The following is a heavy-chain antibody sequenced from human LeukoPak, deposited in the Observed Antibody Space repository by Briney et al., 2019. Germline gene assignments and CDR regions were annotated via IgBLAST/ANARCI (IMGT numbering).Heavy chain of an antibody. CDR1: GYSFTSYW. CDR2: IYPGDSDT. D-gene: IGHD6-6*01. V-gene: IGHV5-51*01. J-gene: IGHJ6*03. Sequence: GESLKISCKGSGYSFTSYWIGWVRQMPGKGLEWMGIIYPGDSDTRYSPSFQGQVTISADKSISTAYLQWSSLKASDTAMYYCARLGQLVRYYYYYYMDVWGKGTTVTVSS. CDR3: ARLGQLVRYYYYYYMDV.